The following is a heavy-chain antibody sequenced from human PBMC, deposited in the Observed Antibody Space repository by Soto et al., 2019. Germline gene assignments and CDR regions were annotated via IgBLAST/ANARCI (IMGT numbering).Heavy chain of an antibody. CDR3: ARGRYGDY. D-gene: IGHD1-1*01. CDR1: GYAFTTYG. CDR2: ISAHNGNT. Sequence: QVHLVQSGAEVKKPGASVQVSCKGSGYAFTTYGITWVRQAPGQGLEWMGWISAHNGNTNYAQKLQVRVTVTRDTSTSTAYMELRSLRSDDTAVYYCARGRYGDYWGQGALVTVSS. V-gene: IGHV1-18*01. J-gene: IGHJ4*02.